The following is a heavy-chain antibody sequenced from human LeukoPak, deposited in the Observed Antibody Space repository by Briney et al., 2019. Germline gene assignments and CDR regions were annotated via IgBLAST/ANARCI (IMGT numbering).Heavy chain of an antibody. J-gene: IGHJ4*02. CDR1: GGSLSSGGYY. CDR3: ARDGCSGGSCYIDY. D-gene: IGHD2-15*01. V-gene: IGHV4-31*03. Sequence: SETLSLTCTVSGGSLSSGGYYWGWIRQHPGTGLEWIGYIYYSGSTYYNPSLKSRVTISVDTSKSQFSLKLSSVTAADTAVYYCARDGCSGGSCYIDYWGQGTLVTVSS. CDR2: IYYSGST.